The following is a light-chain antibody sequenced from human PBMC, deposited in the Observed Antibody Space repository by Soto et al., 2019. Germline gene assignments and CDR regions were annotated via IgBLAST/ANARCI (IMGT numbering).Light chain of an antibody. CDR2: GAS. CDR1: QSISSS. CDR3: QQYDYWPRT. Sequence: ERVMTQSPTTLSVSPGESATLSCRASQSISSSKLAWYQQNPGQAPRLLMYGASNRATGIPARFSGSGSGTEFTLTISSLQSEDFAVYYCQQYDYWPRTFGQGTKWIS. J-gene: IGKJ1*01. V-gene: IGKV3-15*01.